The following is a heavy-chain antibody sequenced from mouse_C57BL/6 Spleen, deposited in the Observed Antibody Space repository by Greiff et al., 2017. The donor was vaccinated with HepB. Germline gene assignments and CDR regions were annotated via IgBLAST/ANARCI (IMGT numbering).Heavy chain of an antibody. V-gene: IGHV1-61*01. D-gene: IGHD6-5*01. CDR2: IYPSDSET. Sequence: VQLQQPGAELVRPGSSVKLSCKASGYTFTSYWMDWVKQRPGQGLEWIGNIYPSDSETHYNQKFKDKATLTVDKSSSTAYMQLSSLTSEDSAVYYCARSYPVGAMDYWGQGTSVTVSS. CDR1: GYTFTSYW. J-gene: IGHJ4*01. CDR3: ARSYPVGAMDY.